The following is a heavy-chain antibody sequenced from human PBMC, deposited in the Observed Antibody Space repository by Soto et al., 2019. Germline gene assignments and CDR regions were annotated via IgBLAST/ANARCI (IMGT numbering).Heavy chain of an antibody. CDR1: GGSISSGGYS. J-gene: IGHJ5*02. D-gene: IGHD3-10*01. Sequence: QLQLQESGSGLVKPSQTLSLTCAVSGGSISSGGYSWSWIRQPPGKGLEWIGYIYHSGSTYYNPSLKSRVTISVDRSKNQFSLKLGSVTAADTAVYYCAMVRGVIPAQGGFDPWGQGTLVTVSS. CDR2: IYHSGST. CDR3: AMVRGVIPAQGGFDP. V-gene: IGHV4-30-2*01.